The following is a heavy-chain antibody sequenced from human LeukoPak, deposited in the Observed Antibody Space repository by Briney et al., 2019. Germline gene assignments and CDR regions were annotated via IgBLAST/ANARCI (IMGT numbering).Heavy chain of an antibody. J-gene: IGHJ3*02. CDR3: ASALRFLEWSYAFDI. CDR2: ISSSGSTI. V-gene: IGHV3-11*04. Sequence: KSGGSLRLSCAASGFTFSDYYMSWIRQAPGKGLEWVSYISSSGSTIYYADSVKGRFTISRDNAKNSLYLQMNSLRAEDTAVYYCASALRFLEWSYAFDIWGQGTMVTVSS. CDR1: GFTFSDYY. D-gene: IGHD3-3*01.